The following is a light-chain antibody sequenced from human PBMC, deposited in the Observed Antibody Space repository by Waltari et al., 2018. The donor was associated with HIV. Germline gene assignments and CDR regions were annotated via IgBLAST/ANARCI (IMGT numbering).Light chain of an antibody. J-gene: IGLJ1*01. V-gene: IGLV1-40*01. CDR3: QSYDSSLSAYV. Sequence: QSVLTQSPSVSGAPGPRVTISCTGPSSHIGAGYDVPWFQHLPGTAPKLLGYSDNNRPSGVPDRFSASKSGTSASLAISGLQVDDEAAYYCQSYDSSLSAYVFGPGTKVTVL. CDR2: SDN. CDR1: SSHIGAGYD.